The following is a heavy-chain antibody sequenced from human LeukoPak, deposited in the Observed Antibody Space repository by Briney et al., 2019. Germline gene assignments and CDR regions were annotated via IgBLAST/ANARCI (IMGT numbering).Heavy chain of an antibody. CDR1: IPFNSYW. Sequence: GALKLPFGSPWIPFNSYWEGLGRQAPGKGLEVVANIKQDGSEKYYVDSVKGRFTISRDNSKNMMSLQMNTLRVEDTAVYYCGKDYDSTGYYPDYWGQRTLVTVSA. V-gene: IGHV3-7*01. CDR2: IKQDGSEK. CDR3: GKDYDSTGYYPDY. D-gene: IGHD3-22*01. J-gene: IGHJ4*02.